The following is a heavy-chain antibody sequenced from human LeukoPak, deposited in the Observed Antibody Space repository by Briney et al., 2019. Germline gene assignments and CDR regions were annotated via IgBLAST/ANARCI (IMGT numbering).Heavy chain of an antibody. CDR1: GYTFSSYG. Sequence: ASVKVSCKASGYTFSSYGITWVRQAPGQGLEWMGWISGYNGNTNYAQKVQGRVTMTTDTSTDTAYMDLRRLRSDDTAVYYCARDSAVAGQGAFDIWGQGTMVTVSS. V-gene: IGHV1-18*01. J-gene: IGHJ3*02. D-gene: IGHD6-19*01. CDR2: ISGYNGNT. CDR3: ARDSAVAGQGAFDI.